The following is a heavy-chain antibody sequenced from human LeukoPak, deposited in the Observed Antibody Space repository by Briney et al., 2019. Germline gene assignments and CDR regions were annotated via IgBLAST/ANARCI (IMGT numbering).Heavy chain of an antibody. CDR1: GFTFSSYG. Sequence: GGSLRLSCAASGFTFSSYGMHWVRQAPGKGLEWVAFIRYDGSNKYYADSVKGRFTISRDNSKNTLYLQMNSLRAEDTAVYYCAKDLSDDFWSGYYFDYWGQGTQVTVSS. D-gene: IGHD3-3*01. CDR2: IRYDGSNK. V-gene: IGHV3-30*02. J-gene: IGHJ4*02. CDR3: AKDLSDDFWSGYYFDY.